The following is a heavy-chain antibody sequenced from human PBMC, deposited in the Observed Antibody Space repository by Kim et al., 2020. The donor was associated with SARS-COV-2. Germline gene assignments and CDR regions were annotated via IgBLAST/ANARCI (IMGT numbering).Heavy chain of an antibody. Sequence: GGSLRLSCATSGFTFSDSPIHWVRQASGKGLEWVGRIRSRVYSYASSYAASVKGRITISRDDSESTAYLQMNRLKTEDTAVYDSTRIPGKTLADWDAVDV. V-gene: IGHV3-73*01. CDR3: TRIPGKTLADWDAVDV. CDR2: IRSRVYSYAS. CDR1: GFTFSDSP. D-gene: IGHD6-13*01. J-gene: IGHJ3*01.